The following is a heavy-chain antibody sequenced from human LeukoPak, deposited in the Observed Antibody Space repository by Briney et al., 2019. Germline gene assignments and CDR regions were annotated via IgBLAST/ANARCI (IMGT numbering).Heavy chain of an antibody. CDR3: AREASSSRYYYYYMDV. D-gene: IGHD6-13*01. CDR1: GFTFSDYY. V-gene: IGHV3-11*01. CDR2: ISSSGSTI. Sequence: GGSLRLSCAASGFTFSDYYMSWLRQAPGKGLEWVSYISSSGSTIYYADSVKGRFTISRYNAKNSLYLQMNSLRAEDTAVYYCAREASSSRYYYYYMDVWGKGTTVTVSS. J-gene: IGHJ6*03.